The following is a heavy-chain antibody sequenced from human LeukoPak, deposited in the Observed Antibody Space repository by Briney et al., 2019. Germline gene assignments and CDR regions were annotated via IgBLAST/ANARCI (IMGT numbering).Heavy chain of an antibody. D-gene: IGHD3-10*01. V-gene: IGHV4-59*01. CDR2: IYYSGST. CDR1: GGSISSYY. J-gene: IGHJ6*03. CDR3: ARDFDSGSQAYFYYMDV. Sequence: SETLSLTCTVSGGSISSYYWSWLRQPPGKGLEWIGYIYYSGSTNYNPSLKSRVTMSVDTSKNQFTLKVSSVAAADTAVYYCARDFDSGSQAYFYYMDVWGKGTTVTISS.